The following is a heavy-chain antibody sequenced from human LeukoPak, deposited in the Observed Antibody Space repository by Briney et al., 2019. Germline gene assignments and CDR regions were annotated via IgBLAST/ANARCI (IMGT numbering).Heavy chain of an antibody. J-gene: IGHJ4*02. Sequence: SETLSLTCAVSGGSISSGGYSWSWIRQPPGKGLEWIGYIYHSGSTYYNPSLKSRVTISVDRSKNQFSLRLSSVTAADTAVYYCASHDYYDSSGHDYWGQGTLVTASS. D-gene: IGHD3-22*01. CDR1: GGSISSGGYS. CDR3: ASHDYYDSSGHDY. V-gene: IGHV4-30-2*01. CDR2: IYHSGST.